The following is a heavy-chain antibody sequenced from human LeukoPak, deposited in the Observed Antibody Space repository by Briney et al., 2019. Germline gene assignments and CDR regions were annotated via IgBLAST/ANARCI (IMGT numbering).Heavy chain of an antibody. CDR3: TTYSTGFDI. J-gene: IGHJ3*02. D-gene: IGHD6-19*01. Sequence: SETLSLTCTVSGGSISSDYWSWIRQPPREGLEWIVESNHRGRPHHTPSLKSRVTISVDTSKKQFSLKLSSVTAADTAVYYCTTYSTGFDIWGQGTVVTVSS. CDR2: SNHRGRP. V-gene: IGHV4-34*01. CDR1: GGSISSDY.